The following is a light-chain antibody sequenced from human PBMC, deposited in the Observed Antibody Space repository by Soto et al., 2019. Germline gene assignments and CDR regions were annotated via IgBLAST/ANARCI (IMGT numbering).Light chain of an antibody. CDR2: SNN. Sequence: QSVLAQPPSASGTPGQMVTISCSGSSSNIGSNTVNWYQQLPGTAPKLLIYSNNQRPSGVPDRFSGSKSGTSASLAISGLQSEDEADYYCAAWDDSLNVVFGGGTKVTVL. CDR1: SSNIGSNT. J-gene: IGLJ2*01. CDR3: AAWDDSLNVV. V-gene: IGLV1-44*01.